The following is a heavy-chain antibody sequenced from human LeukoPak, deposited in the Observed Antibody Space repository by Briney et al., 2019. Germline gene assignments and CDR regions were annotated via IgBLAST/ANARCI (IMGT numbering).Heavy chain of an antibody. Sequence: PGGPLRLSCAASGFTVSSNYMSWVRQAPGKGLEWVSVIYSGGSAYYADSVKGRFTISRDNSKNTLYLQMNSLRAEDTAVYYCARDRIVVVPAAGYYYYGMDVWGQGTTVTVSS. CDR3: ARDRIVVVPAAGYYYYGMDV. V-gene: IGHV3-53*01. CDR2: IYSGGSA. J-gene: IGHJ6*02. CDR1: GFTVSSNY. D-gene: IGHD2-2*01.